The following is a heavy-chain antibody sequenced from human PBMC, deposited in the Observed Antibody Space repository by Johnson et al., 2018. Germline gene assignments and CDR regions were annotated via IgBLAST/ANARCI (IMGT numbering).Heavy chain of an antibody. CDR1: GFTFSNAW. CDR3: STGNYVWGSPRWAFDI. CDR2: IKSKTDGGTA. Sequence: VQLVESGGGLVKPGGSLRLSCAASGFTFSNAWMNWVRQAPGKGLEWVGRIKSKTDGGTADYAAPVKGRFAISRDDSKNTLYLQMNSLKIEDTDVYYCSTGNYVWGSPRWAFDIGGQGTMVTVSS. J-gene: IGHJ3*02. D-gene: IGHD3-16*01. V-gene: IGHV3-15*07.